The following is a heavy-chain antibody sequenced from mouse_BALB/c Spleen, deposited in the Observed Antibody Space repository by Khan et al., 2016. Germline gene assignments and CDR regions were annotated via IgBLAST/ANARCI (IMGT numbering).Heavy chain of an antibody. CDR3: GTGITTVIATGRHY. V-gene: IGHV9-1*02. J-gene: IGHJ2*01. D-gene: IGHD1-1*01. CDR1: GYTFTNFG. CDR2: INTNTGET. Sequence: QIQLVQSGPELKKPGETVKISCKASGYTFTNFGINWVRQAPGKGLEWMDWINTNTGETTYADDFKGRFAFSLETSASTAYLQINNLKNEVKETEAYGTGITTVIATGRHYWGQGTTPTGSS.